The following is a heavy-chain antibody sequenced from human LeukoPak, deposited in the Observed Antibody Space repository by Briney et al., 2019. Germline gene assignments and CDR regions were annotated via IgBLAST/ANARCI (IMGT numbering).Heavy chain of an antibody. CDR3: ARAHTWTTVTTSTWYFDL. CDR1: GGSISSYY. J-gene: IGHJ2*01. CDR2: IYYSGST. Sequence: SETLSLTCTVSGGSISSYYWSWIRQPPGKGLEWIGYIYYSGSTNYNPSLKSRVTISVDTSKNQFSLKLSSVTAAVTAVYYCARAHTWTTVTTSTWYFDLWGRGTLVTVSS. V-gene: IGHV4-59*01. D-gene: IGHD4-17*01.